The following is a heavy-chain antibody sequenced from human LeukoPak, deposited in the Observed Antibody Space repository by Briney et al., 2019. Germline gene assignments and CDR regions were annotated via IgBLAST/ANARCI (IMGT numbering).Heavy chain of an antibody. CDR2: ISYDGSKK. Sequence: PGGSLRLSCAASGFTFTTYAMHWVRQAPGKGLEWVAVISYDGSKKYYADPVKGRFTISRDNSKNTLYLQMNSLRAEDTAVYYCARGMLGGNPDQFDYWGQGTLVTVSS. CDR3: ARGMLGGNPDQFDY. V-gene: IGHV3-30*04. J-gene: IGHJ4*02. D-gene: IGHD4-23*01. CDR1: GFTFTTYA.